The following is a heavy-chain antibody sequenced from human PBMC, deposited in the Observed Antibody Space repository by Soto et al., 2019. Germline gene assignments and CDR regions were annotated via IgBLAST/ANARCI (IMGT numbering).Heavy chain of an antibody. D-gene: IGHD6-19*01. Sequence: GASVKVSCKASGYTFTGYYMHWVRQAPGQGLEWMGWINPNSGGTNYAQKFQGWVTMTRDTSISTAYMELSRLRSDDTAVYYCARDRSGWSSGANYGMDVWGQGTTVTVSS. CDR1: GYTFTGYY. CDR2: INPNSGGT. V-gene: IGHV1-2*04. J-gene: IGHJ6*02. CDR3: ARDRSGWSSGANYGMDV.